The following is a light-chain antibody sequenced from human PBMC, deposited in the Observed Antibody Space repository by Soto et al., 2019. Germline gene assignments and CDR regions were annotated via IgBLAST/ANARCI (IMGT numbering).Light chain of an antibody. Sequence: EIVMTQSPVTLSVSPGERATLSCRASQSVSSKLAWYQQKPGQAPRLLIYGASTRATGIPARFSGSGSGTEFTLIISSQQSEDFAVYYCQQYNKWPQTFGQGTKLEIK. J-gene: IGKJ2*01. CDR3: QQYNKWPQT. CDR1: QSVSSK. CDR2: GAS. V-gene: IGKV3-15*01.